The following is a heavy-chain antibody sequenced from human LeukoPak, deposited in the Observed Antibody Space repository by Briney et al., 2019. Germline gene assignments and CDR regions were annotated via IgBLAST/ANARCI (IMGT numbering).Heavy chain of an antibody. J-gene: IGHJ4*02. CDR2: IYYSGST. CDR1: GGSISNYY. D-gene: IGHD3-3*01. V-gene: IGHV4-59*01. CDR3: ARATYDGPLYFGY. Sequence: SETLSLTCTIPGGSISNYYWSWIRQPPGKGLGWIGYIYYSGSTSYNPSLKSRVAISVETSKNQFSVNLSCVTAADTAVYYCARATYDGPLYFGYWGQGTLVTVSS.